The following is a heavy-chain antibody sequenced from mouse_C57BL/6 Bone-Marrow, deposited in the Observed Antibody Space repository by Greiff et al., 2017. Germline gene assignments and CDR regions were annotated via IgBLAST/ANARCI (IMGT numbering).Heavy chain of an antibody. CDR2: IDPEDGDT. V-gene: IGHV14-1*01. CDR3: TRGLLAWFAY. D-gene: IGHD2-3*01. CDR1: GFNIKDCY. Sequence: VQLQQSGAELVRPGASVKLSCTASGFNIKDCYMHWVKQRPEQCLEWIGSIDPEDGDTEYAPQFQGKATMTADTSSNTSYLQLSRLTSEDTAVYYCTRGLLAWFAYGGQGTLVTVSA. J-gene: IGHJ3*01.